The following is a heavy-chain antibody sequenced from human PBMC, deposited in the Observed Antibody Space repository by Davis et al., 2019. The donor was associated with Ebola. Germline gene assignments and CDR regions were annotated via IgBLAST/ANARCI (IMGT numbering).Heavy chain of an antibody. CDR2: IYHSGST. Sequence: PSETLSLPCTVSGYSISSGYYWGWIRQPPGKGLEWIGSIYHSGSTYYNPSLKSRVTISVDTSKNQFSLKLSSVTAADTAVYYCARAAARFLEWPLSPYAFDIWGQGTMVTVSS. CDR3: ARAAARFLEWPLSPYAFDI. CDR1: GYSISSGYY. D-gene: IGHD3-3*01. V-gene: IGHV4-38-2*02. J-gene: IGHJ3*02.